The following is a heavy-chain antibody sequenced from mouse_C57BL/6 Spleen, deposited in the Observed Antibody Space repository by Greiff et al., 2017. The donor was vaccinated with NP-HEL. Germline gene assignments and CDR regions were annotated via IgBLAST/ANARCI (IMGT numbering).Heavy chain of an antibody. CDR3: ARRGTVVHWYFDV. Sequence: VQLQQPGAELVRPGSSVKLSCKASGYTFTSYWMDWVKQRPGQGLEWIGNIYPSDSETNYNQKFKDKATLTVDKSSSTAYMQLSSLTSEDSAVYYCARRGTVVHWYFDVWGTGTTVTVSS. CDR2: IYPSDSET. D-gene: IGHD1-1*01. V-gene: IGHV1-61*01. J-gene: IGHJ1*03. CDR1: GYTFTSYW.